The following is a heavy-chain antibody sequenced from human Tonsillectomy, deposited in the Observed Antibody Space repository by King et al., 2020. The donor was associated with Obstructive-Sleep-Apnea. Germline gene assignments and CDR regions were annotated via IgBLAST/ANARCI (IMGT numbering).Heavy chain of an antibody. J-gene: IGHJ4*02. CDR2: INSDGSST. CDR1: GFTFSSYW. CDR3: ARGHEGVGVVVVAATDY. V-gene: IGHV3-74*01. D-gene: IGHD2-15*01. Sequence: VQLVESGGGLVQPGGSLRLSCAASGFTFSSYWMHWVRQAPGKGLVWVSRINSDGSSTSYADSVKGRFTISRDNAKNTLYLQMNSLRAEDTAVDYCARGHEGVGVVVVAATDYWGQGTLVTVSS.